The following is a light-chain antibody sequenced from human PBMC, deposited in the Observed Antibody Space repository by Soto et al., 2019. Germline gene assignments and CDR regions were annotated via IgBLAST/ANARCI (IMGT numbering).Light chain of an antibody. CDR3: QQYGGSPLIT. V-gene: IGKV3-20*01. CDR2: GAS. J-gene: IGKJ5*01. Sequence: EIVLTQSPGTLSLSQGERATLSCRASQIVSNNYLAWYQQKPGRALRLLIYGASSRATGIPDRFSGSGSGTDFTLTISRLDPEDFAVYYCQQYGGSPLITFGQGTRLEIK. CDR1: QIVSNNY.